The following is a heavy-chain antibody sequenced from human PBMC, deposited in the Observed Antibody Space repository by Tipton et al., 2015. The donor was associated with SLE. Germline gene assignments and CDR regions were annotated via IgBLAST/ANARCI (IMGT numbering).Heavy chain of an antibody. CDR3: AKDSTVISAEYFQH. CDR1: GFTFSSYD. V-gene: IGHV3-13*01. J-gene: IGHJ1*01. CDR2: IGTAGDT. D-gene: IGHD4-17*01. Sequence: SLRLSCAASGFTFSSYDMHWVRQATGKGLEWVSAIGTAGDTYYPGSVKGRFTISRENAKNSLYLQMNSLRAEDTAVYYCAKDSTVISAEYFQHWGQGTLVTVSS.